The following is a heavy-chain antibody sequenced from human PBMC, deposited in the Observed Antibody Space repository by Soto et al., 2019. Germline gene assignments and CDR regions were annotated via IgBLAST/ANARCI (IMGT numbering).Heavy chain of an antibody. V-gene: IGHV3-23*01. Sequence: EVQLLESGGGLVQPGGSLRLSCAASGFTFSSYAMSWVRQAPGKGLEWVSAISGSGGSTYYADSVKGRFTISRDNSKNPLYLHLNRLRAEDTAVYYCAKGQPHPAGGGNAWWYFDLWGRGTLVTVSS. CDR3: AKGQPHPAGGGNAWWYFDL. D-gene: IGHD2-15*01. CDR2: ISGSGGST. J-gene: IGHJ2*01. CDR1: GFTFSSYA.